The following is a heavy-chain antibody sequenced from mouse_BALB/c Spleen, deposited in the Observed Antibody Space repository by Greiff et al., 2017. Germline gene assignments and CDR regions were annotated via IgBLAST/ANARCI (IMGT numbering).Heavy chain of an antibody. Sequence: VKLMESGPGILQPSQTLSLTCSFSGFSLSTSGMSVGWIRQPSGKGLEWLAHIWWNDDKYYNPALKSRLTISKDTSNNQVFLKIASVVTADTATYYCARAYGYADYYAMDYWGQGTSVTVSS. CDR3: ARAYGYADYYAMDY. J-gene: IGHJ4*01. V-gene: IGHV8-8*01. CDR2: IWWNDDK. D-gene: IGHD2-2*01. CDR1: GFSLSTSGMS.